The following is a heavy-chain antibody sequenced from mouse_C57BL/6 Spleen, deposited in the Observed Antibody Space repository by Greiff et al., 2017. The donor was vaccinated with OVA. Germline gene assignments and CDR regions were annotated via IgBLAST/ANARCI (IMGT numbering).Heavy chain of an antibody. V-gene: IGHV1-54*01. CDR1: GYAFTNYL. J-gene: IGHJ2*01. D-gene: IGHD2-4*01. CDR3: ARGYDSGGYYFDY. Sequence: VQLQESGAELVRPGTSVKVSCKASGYAFTNYLIEWVKQRPGQGLEWIGVINPGSGGTNYNEKFKGKATLTADKSSSTAYMQLSSLTSEDSAVYFCARGYDSGGYYFDYWGQGTTLTVSS. CDR2: INPGSGGT.